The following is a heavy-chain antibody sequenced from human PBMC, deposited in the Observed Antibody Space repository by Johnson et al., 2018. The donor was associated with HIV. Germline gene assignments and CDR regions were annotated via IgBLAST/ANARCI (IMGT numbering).Heavy chain of an antibody. CDR1: GFSFSSYG. CDR2: ISYDGSNK. V-gene: IGHV3-30*03. D-gene: IGHD2-8*02. CDR3: TTDELSLLVWYADAFDI. Sequence: QVQLVESGGGVVQPGRSLRLSCAASGFSFSSYGMHWVRQAPGKGLEWVAVISYDGSNKYYAAPVKGRFTISRDDSKNTLYLQMNSLKTEDTAVYYCTTDELSLLVWYADAFDIWGQGTMVTVSS. J-gene: IGHJ3*02.